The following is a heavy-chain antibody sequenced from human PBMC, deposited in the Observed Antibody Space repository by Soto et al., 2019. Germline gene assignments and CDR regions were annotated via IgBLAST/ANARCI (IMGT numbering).Heavy chain of an antibody. V-gene: IGHV1-3*01. CDR3: ARDLSFGPAAMRYGMDV. CDR1: GYTFTSYA. J-gene: IGHJ6*02. Sequence: ASVKVSCKASGYTFTSYAMHWVRQAPGQRLEWMGWINAGNGNTKYSQKFQGRVTITRDTSASTAYMELSSLRSEDTAVYYCARDLSFGPAAMRYGMDVWGQGTTVTVSS. D-gene: IGHD2-2*01. CDR2: INAGNGNT.